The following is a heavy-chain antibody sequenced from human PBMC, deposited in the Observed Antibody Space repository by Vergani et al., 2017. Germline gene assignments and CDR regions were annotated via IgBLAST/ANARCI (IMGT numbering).Heavy chain of an antibody. CDR1: GFTFSACP. CDR3: ARSSGYYSYYFDF. CDR2: ISARYPST. Sequence: EVQLLQSGGGVIQPGGPVRLSCAASGFTFSACPMTWVRQAPGKGLEWVSAISARYPSTYYADSVKGRFTISRDNSKNMLYLQMNSLRAEDTAVYYCARSSGYYSYYFDFWGQGTLVTVSS. V-gene: IGHV3-23*01. J-gene: IGHJ4*02. D-gene: IGHD3-22*01.